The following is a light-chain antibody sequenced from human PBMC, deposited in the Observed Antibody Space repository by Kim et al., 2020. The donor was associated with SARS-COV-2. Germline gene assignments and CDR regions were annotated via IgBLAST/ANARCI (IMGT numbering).Light chain of an antibody. Sequence: GQSINISCTGTSSDVGGYNYVSWYQQHPGKAPKLMIYDVSKWPSGVSNRFSGSKSGNTASLTISGLQAEDEADYYCSSYTSSSTYVFGTGTKVTVL. J-gene: IGLJ1*01. CDR2: DVS. CDR1: SSDVGGYNY. V-gene: IGLV2-14*04. CDR3: SSYTSSSTYV.